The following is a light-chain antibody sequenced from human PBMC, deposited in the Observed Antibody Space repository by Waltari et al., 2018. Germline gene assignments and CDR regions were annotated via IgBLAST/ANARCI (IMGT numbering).Light chain of an antibody. V-gene: IGKV3-11*01. CDR2: DAS. Sequence: EIVLIQSPATLSLSPGERATLSCRASQSISNYLGWYQQKLGQAPRLLVYDASKMAAGIPARFSGSGFATDFTLTISSLEPEYFAVYYCQQRSEWPLTFGGGTKVEMK. CDR1: QSISNY. J-gene: IGKJ4*01. CDR3: QQRSEWPLT.